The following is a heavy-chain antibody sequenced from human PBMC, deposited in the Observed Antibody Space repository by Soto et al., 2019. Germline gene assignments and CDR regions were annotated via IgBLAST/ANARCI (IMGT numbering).Heavy chain of an antibody. CDR3: AHMRVLWFGESSDAFGV. J-gene: IGHJ3*01. CDR2: IHWNDDK. D-gene: IGHD3-10*01. V-gene: IGHV2-5*01. Sequence: QITLKGSGPTRVKPTQPLTLTCTFSGFSLSTSGVTVGWIRQPPGKPLGGLAHIHWNDDKRYSPPLKSRLAIMKDTSKNQVVLTMTNMDPVDTATYYCAHMRVLWFGESSDAFGVWGQGTMVTVSS. CDR1: GFSLSTSGVT.